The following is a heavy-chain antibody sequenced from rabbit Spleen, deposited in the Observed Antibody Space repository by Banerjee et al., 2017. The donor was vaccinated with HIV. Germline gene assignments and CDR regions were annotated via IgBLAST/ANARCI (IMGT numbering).Heavy chain of an antibody. CDR1: GFTLSSYW. CDR2: AYGGSSGGT. V-gene: IGHV1S45*01. CDR3: ARDSGSSFSSYGMDL. D-gene: IGHD8-1*01. Sequence: QEQLEESGGDLVKPEGSLTLTCTASGFTLSSYWICWVRQAPGKGLEWVACAYGGSSGGTYSATWAKGRFTVSKAASTTVTLQMTSLTAADTATYFCARDSGSSFSSYGMDLWGQGTLVTVS. J-gene: IGHJ6*01.